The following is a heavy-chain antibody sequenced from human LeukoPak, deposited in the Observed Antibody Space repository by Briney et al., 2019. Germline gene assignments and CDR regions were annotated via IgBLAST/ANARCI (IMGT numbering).Heavy chain of an antibody. CDR2: IWYDGSNK. Sequence: PGGSLRLSCAASGFIFSSYGMHWVRQAPGKGLEWVAVIWYDGSNKYYADSVKGRFTISRDNSKNTLYLQVNSLRAEDTAVYYCARVSFDSSGLNWGQGTLVTVSS. V-gene: IGHV3-33*01. D-gene: IGHD3-22*01. J-gene: IGHJ4*02. CDR3: ARVSFDSSGLN. CDR1: GFIFSSYG.